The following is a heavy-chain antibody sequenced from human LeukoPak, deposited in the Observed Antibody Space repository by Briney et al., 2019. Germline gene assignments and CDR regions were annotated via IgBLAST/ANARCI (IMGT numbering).Heavy chain of an antibody. CDR2: TYYRGTT. Sequence: SETLSLTCTVSGASSSSTSYYWGWIRQPPGKGLEWIGSTYYRGTTYYNPSLKSRVTISVDTSKNQFSLKLSSVTAADTAVYYCARRTRYDFWSGYYTAWGQGTLVTVSS. V-gene: IGHV4-39*07. CDR1: GASSSSTSYY. CDR3: ARRTRYDFWSGYYTA. D-gene: IGHD3-3*01. J-gene: IGHJ5*02.